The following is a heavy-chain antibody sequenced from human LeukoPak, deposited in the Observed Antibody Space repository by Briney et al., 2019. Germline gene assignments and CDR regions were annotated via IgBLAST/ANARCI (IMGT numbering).Heavy chain of an antibody. Sequence: GRSLRLSCAASGFTFSSYAMHWVRQAPGKGLEWVANIKQDGSEKYYVDSVKGRFTISRDNAKNSLYLQMNSLRAEDTAVYYCARDRPSFDFDLWGRGTLVTVSS. V-gene: IGHV3-7*03. CDR3: ARDRPSFDFDL. CDR1: GFTFSSYA. CDR2: IKQDGSEK. J-gene: IGHJ2*01.